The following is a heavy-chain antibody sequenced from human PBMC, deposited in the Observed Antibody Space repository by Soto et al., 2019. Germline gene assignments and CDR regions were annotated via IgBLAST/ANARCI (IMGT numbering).Heavy chain of an antibody. D-gene: IGHD3-22*01. CDR2: INHSGST. J-gene: IGHJ4*02. CDR1: GGSFSGYY. Sequence: SETLSLTCAVYGGSFSGYYWSWIRQPPGKGLEWIGEINHSGSTNYNPSLKSRVTISVDTSKNQFSLKLSSVTAADTAVYYCARGRRYYYDSSGYYIDYWGQGTLVTVS. CDR3: ARGRRYYYDSSGYYIDY. V-gene: IGHV4-34*01.